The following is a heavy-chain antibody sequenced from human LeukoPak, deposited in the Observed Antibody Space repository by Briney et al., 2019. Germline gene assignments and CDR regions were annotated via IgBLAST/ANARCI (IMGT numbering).Heavy chain of an antibody. Sequence: KTGGSLRLSCAASGFTFSDYYMSWIRQAPGKGLEWVSYISSGGSMTDYADSVKGRFTISRDNAKNSLYLQMNSLRAEDTAVYYCAREGYGVPFDFWGQGTPVTVSS. D-gene: IGHD2-8*01. CDR3: AREGYGVPFDF. J-gene: IGHJ4*02. V-gene: IGHV3-11*01. CDR2: ISSGGSMT. CDR1: GFTFSDYY.